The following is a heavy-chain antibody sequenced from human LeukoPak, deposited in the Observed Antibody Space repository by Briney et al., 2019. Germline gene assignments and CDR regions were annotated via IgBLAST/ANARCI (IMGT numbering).Heavy chain of an antibody. CDR1: GFPFSDYW. CDR2: IKQDGSEG. V-gene: IGHV3-7*01. Sequence: GGSLRLSSAASGFPFSDYWMDWVRQAPGKGMEWVANIKQDGSEGYYADSVKGRFTISRDNAKSSLYLQMNSLRAEDTAVYYCSRSLDYWGQGALVTVSS. J-gene: IGHJ4*02. CDR3: SRSLDY.